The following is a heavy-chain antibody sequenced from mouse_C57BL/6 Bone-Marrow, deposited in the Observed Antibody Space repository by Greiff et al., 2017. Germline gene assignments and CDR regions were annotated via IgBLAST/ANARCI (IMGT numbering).Heavy chain of an antibody. Sequence: QVQLKQPGAELVKPGASVKMSCKASGYTFTSYWITWVKQRPGQGLEWIGDIYPGSGSTNYNEKFKSKATLTVDTSSSTAYMQLSSLTSEDSAVYYCARTRSHYYGSSYPFAYWGQGTLVTVSA. CDR2: IYPGSGST. V-gene: IGHV1-55*01. CDR1: GYTFTSYW. J-gene: IGHJ3*01. CDR3: ARTRSHYYGSSYPFAY. D-gene: IGHD1-1*01.